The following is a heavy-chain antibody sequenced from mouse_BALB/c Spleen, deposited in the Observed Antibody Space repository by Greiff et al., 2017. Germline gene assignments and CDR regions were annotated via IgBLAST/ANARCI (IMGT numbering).Heavy chain of an antibody. CDR3: ARSYYRYENWFAY. CDR1: GYSFTGYN. V-gene: IGHV1S135*01. D-gene: IGHD2-14*01. Sequence: EVKLMESGPELGKPGASVKISCKASGYSFTGYNMYWVKQSHRKSLEWIGYIDPYNGGTSYNQKSKGKATLTVDKSSSTAYMHLNSLTSEDSAIYYCARSYYRYENWFAYWGQGTLVTVSA. J-gene: IGHJ3*01. CDR2: IDPYNGGT.